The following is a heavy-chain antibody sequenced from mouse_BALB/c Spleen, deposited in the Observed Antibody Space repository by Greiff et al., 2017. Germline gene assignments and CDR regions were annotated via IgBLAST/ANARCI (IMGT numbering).Heavy chain of an antibody. CDR3: ARDFDY. CDR1: GFSIKDYY. V-gene: IGHV14-1*02. J-gene: IGHJ2*01. CDR2: IDPENGNT. Sequence: EVQLQQSGAELVRPGALVKLSCKASGFSIKDYYMHWVKQRPEQGLEWIGWIDPENGNTIYDPKFQGKASITADTSSNTAYLQLSSLTSEDTAVYYCARDFDYWGQGTTLTVSS.